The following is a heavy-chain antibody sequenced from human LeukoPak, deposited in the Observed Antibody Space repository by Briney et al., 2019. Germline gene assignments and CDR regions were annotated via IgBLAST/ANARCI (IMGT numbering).Heavy chain of an antibody. CDR3: AKETFCSGGSCYSGPNWFDP. CDR1: GFTFSSYR. V-gene: IGHV3-23*01. D-gene: IGHD2-15*01. Sequence: GGSLRLSCAATGFTFSSYRMHWVRQAPGKGLVWVSAISGSGGSTYYADSVKGRFTISRDNSKNTLYLQMNSLRAEDTAVYYCAKETFCSGGSCYSGPNWFDPWGQGTLVTVSS. J-gene: IGHJ5*02. CDR2: ISGSGGST.